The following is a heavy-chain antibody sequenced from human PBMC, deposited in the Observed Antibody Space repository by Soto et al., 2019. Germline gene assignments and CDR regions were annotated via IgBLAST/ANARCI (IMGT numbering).Heavy chain of an antibody. Sequence: QVQLVESGGGVVQPGRSLRLSCAASGFTFSSYGMHWVRQAPGKGLEWVAVIWYDGSNKYYADSVKGRFTISRDNSKNTLYLQMNSLRAEDTAVYYCARAYSSSWPFDYRGQGTLVTVSS. V-gene: IGHV3-33*01. CDR2: IWYDGSNK. CDR1: GFTFSSYG. D-gene: IGHD6-13*01. CDR3: ARAYSSSWPFDY. J-gene: IGHJ4*02.